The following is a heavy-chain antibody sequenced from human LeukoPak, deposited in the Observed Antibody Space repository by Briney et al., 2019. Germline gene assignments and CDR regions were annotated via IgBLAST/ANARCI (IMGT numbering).Heavy chain of an antibody. CDR3: TTITMIREHEDY. D-gene: IGHD3-10*01. CDR2: IKSRTDGGTT. Sequence: PGGSLRLSCAASGFSFSKAWMSWVRQAPGKGLEWVGRIKSRTDGGTTDYAAPVKGRFTISRDDSKNTLSLQMNSLKTEDTAVYYCTTITMIREHEDYWGQGALVTVSS. CDR1: GFSFSKAW. J-gene: IGHJ4*02. V-gene: IGHV3-15*01.